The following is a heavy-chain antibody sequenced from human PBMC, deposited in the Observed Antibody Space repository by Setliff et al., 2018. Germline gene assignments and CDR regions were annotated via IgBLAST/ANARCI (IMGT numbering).Heavy chain of an antibody. CDR3: ATFRGYTYGYDY. Sequence: ASVKVSCKASGFTFKTYSFSWIRQAPGRGLEWVGWISGYNGNTIYAQNFQGRVTMTTDASTNTAYMELRSLGSDDTAVYYCATFRGYTYGYDYWGQGTLVTVSS. J-gene: IGHJ4*02. V-gene: IGHV1-18*01. CDR2: ISGYNGNT. D-gene: IGHD5-18*01. CDR1: GFTFKTYS.